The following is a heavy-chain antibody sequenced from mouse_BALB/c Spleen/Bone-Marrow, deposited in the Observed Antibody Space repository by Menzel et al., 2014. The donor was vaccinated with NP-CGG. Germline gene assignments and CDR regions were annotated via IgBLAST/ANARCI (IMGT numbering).Heavy chain of an antibody. CDR1: GFTFSSFG. CDR2: ISSGSSTI. Sequence: EVKLVESGGGLVQPGGSRKLSCAASGFTFSSFGTHWVRQAPEKGLEWAAYISSGSSTIYYADTVKGRFTISRDNPKNTLFLQMTSLRSEDTAMYYCARYGYYDAMDYWGQGTSVTVSS. V-gene: IGHV5-17*02. CDR3: ARYGYYDAMDY. J-gene: IGHJ4*01. D-gene: IGHD2-2*01.